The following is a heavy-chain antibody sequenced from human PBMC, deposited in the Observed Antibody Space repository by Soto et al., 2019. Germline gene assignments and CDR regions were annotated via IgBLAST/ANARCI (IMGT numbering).Heavy chain of an antibody. D-gene: IGHD3-22*01. J-gene: IGHJ5*02. V-gene: IGHV4-31*03. CDR3: ARGLRGGYYYDSSGYYQGGWFDP. CDR2: IYYSGST. Sequence: QVQLQESGPGLVKPSQTLSLTCTVSGGSISSGGYYWSWIRQHPGKGLEWIGYIYYSGSTYYNPSLKSRVTISVDTSKNQFSLKLSSVTAADTAVYYCARGLRGGYYYDSSGYYQGGWFDPWGQGTLVTVSS. CDR1: GGSISSGGYY.